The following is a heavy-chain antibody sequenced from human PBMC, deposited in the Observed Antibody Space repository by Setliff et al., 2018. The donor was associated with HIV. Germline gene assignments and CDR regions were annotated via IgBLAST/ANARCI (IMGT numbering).Heavy chain of an antibody. Sequence: ASVKVSCKASGYTFTSSGISWVRQAPGQGLEWLGWISAYSGNTNYAQKLQGRVTMTTDTSTSTAYMELRSLRSDDTAVYYCARVAWYYSFWSGLGDAFDIWGQGTMVTVS. CDR1: GYTFTSSG. J-gene: IGHJ3*02. CDR3: ARVAWYYSFWSGLGDAFDI. CDR2: ISAYSGNT. V-gene: IGHV1-18*01. D-gene: IGHD3-3*01.